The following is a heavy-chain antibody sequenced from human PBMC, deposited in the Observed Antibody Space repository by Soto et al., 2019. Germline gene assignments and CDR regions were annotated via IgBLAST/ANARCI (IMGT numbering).Heavy chain of an antibody. CDR1: GFTFSDYY. J-gene: IGHJ6*03. CDR2: ISSSGSTI. Sequence: GGSLRLSCAASGFTFSDYYMSWIRQAPGKGLEWVSYISSSGSTIYYADSVKGRFTISRDNAKNSLYLQMNSLRAEDTAVYYCARDVEYSSWGDYYYYYMDVWGKGTTVTVSS. CDR3: ARDVEYSSWGDYYYYYMDV. V-gene: IGHV3-11*01. D-gene: IGHD6-6*01.